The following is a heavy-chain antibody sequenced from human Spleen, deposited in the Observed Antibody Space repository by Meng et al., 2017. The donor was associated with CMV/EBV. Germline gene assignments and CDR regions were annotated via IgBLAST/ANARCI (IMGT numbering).Heavy chain of an antibody. V-gene: IGHV3-7*03. J-gene: IGHJ4*02. Sequence: GESLKTSCTASGFTFGDYAMSWVRQAPGKGLEWVANIKQDGSEKYYVDSVKGRFTISRDNSKNSLYLQMNSLRTEDTALYYCAKESIYCGGDCWYYFDYWGQGTPVTVSS. CDR3: AKESIYCGGDCWYYFDY. D-gene: IGHD2-21*01. CDR2: IKQDGSEK. CDR1: GFTFGDYA.